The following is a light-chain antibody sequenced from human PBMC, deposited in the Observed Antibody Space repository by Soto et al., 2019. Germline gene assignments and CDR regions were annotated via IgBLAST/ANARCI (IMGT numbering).Light chain of an antibody. CDR2: GAS. CDR3: QQYGSSLFT. V-gene: IGKV3-20*01. Sequence: EIVLTQSPGTLSLSPGERATLSCRASQSVDSTYLAWYQQKPGQAPRLLIYGASSRATGIPDRFSGSGSGTDFTLTISRLEPEDFAVYYCQQYGSSLFTFGPGTKVAIK. CDR1: QSVDSTY. J-gene: IGKJ3*01.